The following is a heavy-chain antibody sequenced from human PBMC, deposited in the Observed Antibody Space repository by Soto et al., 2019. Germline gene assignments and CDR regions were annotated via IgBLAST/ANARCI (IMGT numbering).Heavy chain of an antibody. CDR1: GASVSSGDWD. CDR2: IYYTETT. V-gene: IGHV4-61*08. D-gene: IGHD3-10*01. J-gene: IGHJ6*02. CDR3: AKSGANIRYYHYGLDV. Sequence: SDTLSVTCTVSGASVSSGDWDWSWIRQSPGKGLEWIGYIYYTETTNYNPSLRGRATISLDRPNNQFSLQLSSVTDADTAQYYCAKSGANIRYYHYGLDVWGRGTTVTVSS.